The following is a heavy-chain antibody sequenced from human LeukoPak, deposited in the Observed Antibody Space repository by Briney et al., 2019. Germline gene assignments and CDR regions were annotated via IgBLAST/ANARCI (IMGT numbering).Heavy chain of an antibody. D-gene: IGHD3-22*01. V-gene: IGHV1-69*13. Sequence: SVKVSCKASGGTFSSYAISWVRQAPGQGLEWMGGIIPIFGTANYAQKFQGRVTITADESTSTAYMELSSLRPEDTAVYYCARAISSGYYLVDYWGQGTLVTVSS. CDR3: ARAISSGYYLVDY. CDR2: IIPIFGTA. J-gene: IGHJ4*02. CDR1: GGTFSSYA.